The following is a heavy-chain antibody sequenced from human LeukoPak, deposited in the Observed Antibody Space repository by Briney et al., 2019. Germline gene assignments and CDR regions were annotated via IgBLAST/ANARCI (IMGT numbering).Heavy chain of an antibody. CDR2: IYYTGTT. D-gene: IGHD3-10*01. J-gene: IGHJ6*02. CDR1: GRSFSSSSYY. Sequence: PETLSLTCTVSGRSFSSSSYYWGWIRQPPGKGLEWIGIIYYTGTTYYNPSLKSRVTISADTSKNQFSLKLNSVTAADTAVYYCARHSMVRGVIISFYSYGMDVWGQGTTVTVSS. CDR3: ARHSMVRGVIISFYSYGMDV. V-gene: IGHV4-39*01.